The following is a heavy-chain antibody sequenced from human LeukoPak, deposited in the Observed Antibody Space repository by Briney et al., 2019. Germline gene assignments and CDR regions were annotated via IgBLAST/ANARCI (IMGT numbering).Heavy chain of an antibody. CDR2: IIPIFGTA. D-gene: IGHD6-6*01. V-gene: IGHV1-69*13. CDR1: GYTFTGYY. CDR3: ARLSSIASRGEWFDP. J-gene: IGHJ5*02. Sequence: GASVKVSCKASGYTFTGYYMHWVRQAPGQGLEWMGGIIPIFGTANYAQKFQGRVTITADESTSTAYMELSSLRSEDTAVYYCARLSSIASRGEWFDPWGQGNLVTVSS.